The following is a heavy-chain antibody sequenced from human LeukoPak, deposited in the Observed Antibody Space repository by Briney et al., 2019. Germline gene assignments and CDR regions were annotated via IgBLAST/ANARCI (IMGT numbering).Heavy chain of an antibody. CDR2: IYNSEYT. CDR3: ARHAIYSGGYSYWFDP. CDR1: GGSISSYY. V-gene: IGHV4-59*08. J-gene: IGHJ5*02. Sequence: SETLSLTCTVSGGSISSYYWSWIRQPPRKGLEWIAYIYNSEYTNYNPSLKSRASISVDKSKNLCSLRLSSVTAADTAVYYCARHAIYSGGYSYWFDPWGLGTLVTVSS. D-gene: IGHD1-26*01.